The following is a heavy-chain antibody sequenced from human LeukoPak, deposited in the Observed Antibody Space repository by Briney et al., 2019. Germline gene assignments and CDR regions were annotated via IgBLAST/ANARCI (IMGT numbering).Heavy chain of an antibody. Sequence: GGSLRLSCAASGFTFSSYVMNWVRLAPGKGLEWVSVISTSGGTTYYADSVKGRFTMSRDNSKNTLYLQMNSLRAEDTAVYYCAKTVNTGDGYGGLDYWGQGTLVTVSS. CDR2: ISTSGGTT. J-gene: IGHJ4*02. V-gene: IGHV3-23*01. CDR1: GFTFSSYV. D-gene: IGHD4-17*01. CDR3: AKTVNTGDGYGGLDY.